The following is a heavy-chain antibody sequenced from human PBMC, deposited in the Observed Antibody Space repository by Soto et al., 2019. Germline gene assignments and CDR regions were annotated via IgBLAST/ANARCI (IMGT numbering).Heavy chain of an antibody. CDR1: GXTXXXXX. V-gene: IGHV1-2*04. CDR2: INPNSGGT. Sequence: VXXXAEXXKPXASXKVSXKASGXTXXXXXXXXXRQAPGQGLEWMGWINPNSGGTNYAKKFQGWVTRTRETSIXTAYXXLXXXXXXXXXXXXCARMGPKGSVGELHGPPWGWFDPWGQGTLVTVSS. D-gene: IGHD3-16*01. CDR3: ARMGPKGSVGELHGPPWGWFDP. J-gene: IGHJ5*02.